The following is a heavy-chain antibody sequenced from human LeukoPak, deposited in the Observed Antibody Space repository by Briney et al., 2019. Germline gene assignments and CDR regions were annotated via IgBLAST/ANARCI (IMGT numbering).Heavy chain of an antibody. J-gene: IGHJ4*02. CDR2: INAGNGNT. V-gene: IGHV1-3*01. CDR3: ARGGTSTPPAVDY. D-gene: IGHD1-1*01. CDR1: GFTFTIYA. Sequence: ASVTVSFKASGFTFTIYAMHWVRQAPGQRLDRMGWINAGNGNTRYSQKFQGRVTITRDTSASTAYMELSSLRSEDTAVYYCARGGTSTPPAVDYWGQGSLVTVSS.